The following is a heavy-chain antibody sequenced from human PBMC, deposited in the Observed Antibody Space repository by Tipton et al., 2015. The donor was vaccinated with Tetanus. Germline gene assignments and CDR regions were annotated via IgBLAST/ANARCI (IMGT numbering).Heavy chain of an antibody. CDR1: GGSLRSGDHY. V-gene: IGHV4-30-4*08. CDR3: ARAAGFLGLTHDF. J-gene: IGHJ4*02. Sequence: LRLSCSVSGGSLRSGDHYWSWIRQPPGKGLEWLGYIYQTGTTYYNPSLKGRVTISMDRSNTQFSLRLDPLTAADTAVYYCARAAGFLGLTHDFWGRGTLVSVSS. CDR2: IYQTGTT. D-gene: IGHD2/OR15-2a*01.